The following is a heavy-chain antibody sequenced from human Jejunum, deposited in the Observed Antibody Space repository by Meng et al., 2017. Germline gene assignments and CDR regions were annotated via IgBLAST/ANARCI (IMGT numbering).Heavy chain of an antibody. Sequence: GESLKISCAAYGFTFNSYAMSWVRQAPGKGLEWVSTLRASGFDTYYADTVKGRFTISRDNSKNMLYLQMSNVRAEDTAVYYCAKRISLVRGVIGSYYGMDGWGQGATVTVSS. CDR3: AKRISLVRGVIGSYYGMDG. V-gene: IGHV3-23*01. J-gene: IGHJ6*02. CDR1: GFTFNSYA. D-gene: IGHD3-10*01. CDR2: LRASGFDT.